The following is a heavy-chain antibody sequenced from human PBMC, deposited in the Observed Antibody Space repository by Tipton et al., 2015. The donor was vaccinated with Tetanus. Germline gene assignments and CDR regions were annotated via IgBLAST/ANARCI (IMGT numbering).Heavy chain of an antibody. Sequence: SLRLSCAASGFTFSSYSMNWVRQTPDKGLVWISRINPSGRRTDYADSVKGRFTISRDHAKNTVYLQMSSLRAEDTAVYFCARRSLTNYGLDVWGQGTPVTVSS. CDR1: GFTFSSYS. J-gene: IGHJ6*02. CDR2: INPSGRRT. CDR3: ARRSLTNYGLDV. D-gene: IGHD3-9*01. V-gene: IGHV3-74*01.